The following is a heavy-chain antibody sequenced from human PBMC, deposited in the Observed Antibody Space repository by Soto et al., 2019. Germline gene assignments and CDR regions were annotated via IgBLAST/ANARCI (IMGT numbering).Heavy chain of an antibody. CDR2: INHSGST. Sequence: PSETLSLTCAVYGGSFSGYYWSWIRQPPGKGLEWIGEINHSGSTNYNPSLKSRVTISVDTSKNQFSLKLSSVTAADTAVYYCARLMITFGGVIVIPVAFDYWGQGTLVTVSS. CDR3: ARLMITFGGVIVIPVAFDY. D-gene: IGHD3-16*02. V-gene: IGHV4-34*01. CDR1: GGSFSGYY. J-gene: IGHJ4*02.